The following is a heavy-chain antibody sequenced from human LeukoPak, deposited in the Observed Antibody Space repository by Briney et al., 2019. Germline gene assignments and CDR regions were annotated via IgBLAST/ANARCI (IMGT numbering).Heavy chain of an antibody. CDR1: GFVFSSYW. V-gene: IGHV3-7*05. J-gene: IGHJ4*02. D-gene: IGHD1-26*01. CDR3: ARDKSVGATPFDY. CDR2: IKQDGSEK. Sequence: GGSLRLSCAASGFVFSSYWMGWVRQAPGKGLERVANIKQDGSEKYYVDSVKGRFTISRDNAKKSLYLQMNSLRAEDTAVYYCARDKSVGATPFDYWGQGTLVTVSS.